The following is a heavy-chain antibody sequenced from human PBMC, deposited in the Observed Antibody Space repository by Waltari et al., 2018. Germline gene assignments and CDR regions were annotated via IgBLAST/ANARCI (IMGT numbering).Heavy chain of an antibody. J-gene: IGHJ3*02. Sequence: QVQLQESGPGLVKPSETLSLTCAVSGYSISSGYYWGWFRQPPGKGLEWIGSIYHSGSTYYNPSLKSRVTISVDTSKNQFSLKLSSVTAADTAVYYCARPQLTGDPGAFDIWGQGTMVTVSS. CDR3: ARPQLTGDPGAFDI. CDR1: GYSISSGYY. D-gene: IGHD7-27*01. CDR2: IYHSGST. V-gene: IGHV4-38-2*01.